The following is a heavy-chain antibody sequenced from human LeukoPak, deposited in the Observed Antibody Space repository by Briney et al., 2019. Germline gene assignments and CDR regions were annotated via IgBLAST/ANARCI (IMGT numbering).Heavy chain of an antibody. CDR3: ARVIPDIVVVVAAIGWFDP. CDR1: GGSFSGYY. D-gene: IGHD2-15*01. V-gene: IGHV4-34*01. Sequence: SETLSLTCAVYGGSFSGYYWSWIRQPPGKGLEWIGVINHSGSTNYNPSLKSRVTISVDTSKNQFSLKLSSVTAADTAVYYCARVIPDIVVVVAAIGWFDPWGQGTLVTVSS. CDR2: INHSGST. J-gene: IGHJ5*02.